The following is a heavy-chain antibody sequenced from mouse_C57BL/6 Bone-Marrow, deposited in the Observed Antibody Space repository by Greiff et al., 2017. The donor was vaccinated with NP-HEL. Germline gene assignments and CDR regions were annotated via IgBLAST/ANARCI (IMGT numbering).Heavy chain of an antibody. D-gene: IGHD2-12*01. CDR3: ARYTKGRFYAMDY. V-gene: IGHV1-64*01. CDR2: IHPNSGST. CDR1: GYTFTSYW. Sequence: QVQLQQPWAELVKPGASVKLSCKASGYTFTSYWMHWVKQRPGQGLEWIGMIHPNSGSTNYNEKFKSKATLTVDKSSSTAYMQLSSLTSEDSAVYYCARYTKGRFYAMDYWGQGTSVTVSS. J-gene: IGHJ4*01.